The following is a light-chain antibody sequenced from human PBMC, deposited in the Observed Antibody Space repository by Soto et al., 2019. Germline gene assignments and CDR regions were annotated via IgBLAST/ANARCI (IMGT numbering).Light chain of an antibody. CDR2: AAS. Sequence: DIQMAQSPSSLSASVGDRVTITCRASQGISNYLAWYQQKPGKVPKLLIYAASTLQSGVPSRFSGIGSGTDFILTISSLQPQDDATYYCQKYHRDYGTFGHGRKVEMK. V-gene: IGKV1-27*01. CDR3: QKYHRDYGT. J-gene: IGKJ1*01. CDR1: QGISNY.